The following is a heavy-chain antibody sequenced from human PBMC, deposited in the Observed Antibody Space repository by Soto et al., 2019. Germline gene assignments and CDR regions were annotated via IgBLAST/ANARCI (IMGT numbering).Heavy chain of an antibody. Sequence: SVKVSFKASGYTFTSYGISWVRQAPVQGLEWMGWISAYNGNTNYAQKLQGRVTMTTDTSTSTAYMELRSLRSDDTAVYYCARERSWSSSSAVDYWGQGTMVTV. J-gene: IGHJ4*02. CDR2: ISAYNGNT. D-gene: IGHD6-6*01. V-gene: IGHV1-18*04. CDR3: ARERSWSSSSAVDY. CDR1: GYTFTSYG.